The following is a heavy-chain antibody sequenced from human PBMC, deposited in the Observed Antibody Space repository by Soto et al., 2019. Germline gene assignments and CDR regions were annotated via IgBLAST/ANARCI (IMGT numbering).Heavy chain of an antibody. CDR1: GCSFTSYW. CDR3: ASDYYDSSGYWHDAFDI. D-gene: IGHD3-22*01. V-gene: IGHV5-51*01. Sequence: GESLKISCKGSGCSFTSYWIGWVRQMSGKGLEWMGIIYPGDSDTRYSPSFQGQVTISADKSISTAYLQWSSLKASDTAMYYCASDYYDSSGYWHDAFDIWGQGTMVTVSS. J-gene: IGHJ3*02. CDR2: IYPGDSDT.